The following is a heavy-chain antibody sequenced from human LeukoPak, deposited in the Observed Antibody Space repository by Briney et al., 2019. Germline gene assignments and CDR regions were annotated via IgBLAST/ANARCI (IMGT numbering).Heavy chain of an antibody. V-gene: IGHV4-4*02. CDR1: GGSFSSRNW. J-gene: IGHJ4*02. CDR2: IHHSGST. Sequence: PSGTLSLTCAVSGGSFSSRNWWSWVGQPPGKGLEWIAEIHHSGSTIYNPSLKSRVTISVDKSKNQFSLKLSSVNAADTAAYYCARVDRHGSGTSYWGQGTLVTVSS. CDR3: ARVDRHGSGTSY. D-gene: IGHD1-26*01.